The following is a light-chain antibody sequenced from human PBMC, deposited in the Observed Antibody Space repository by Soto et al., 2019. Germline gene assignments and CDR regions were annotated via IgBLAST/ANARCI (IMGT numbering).Light chain of an antibody. CDR3: QLSQQRSSWPPIA. V-gene: IGKV3-11*01. J-gene: IGKJ5*01. CDR1: QSVSRY. Sequence: EIVLTQSPVTLSLSPGERATLYCRASQSVSRYLAWYQQKPDQAPRLLIYDAFNRATGIPARFSGSGSGTDFTLTISSLEPEDFAVYYCQLSQQRSSWPPIAFGQGTRLEIK. CDR2: DAF.